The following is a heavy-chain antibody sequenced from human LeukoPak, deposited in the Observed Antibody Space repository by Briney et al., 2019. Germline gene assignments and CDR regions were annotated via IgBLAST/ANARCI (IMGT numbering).Heavy chain of an antibody. Sequence: ASVKVSCKXSGGTFSSYAISWVRQAPRQGLEWMGGIIPIFGTANYAQKFQGRVTITADESTSTAYMELSSLRSEDTAVYYCARGLGYCSGGSCYGRYFDYWGQGTLVTVSS. CDR2: IIPIFGTA. CDR3: ARGLGYCSGGSCYGRYFDY. J-gene: IGHJ4*02. V-gene: IGHV1-69*13. CDR1: GGTFSSYA. D-gene: IGHD2-15*01.